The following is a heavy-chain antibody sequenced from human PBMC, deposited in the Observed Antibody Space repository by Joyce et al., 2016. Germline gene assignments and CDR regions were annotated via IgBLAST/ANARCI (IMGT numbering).Heavy chain of an antibody. V-gene: IGHV4-34*01. CDR3: ARSQWLAPLMY. CDR2: INNSGVT. J-gene: IGHJ4*02. CDR1: GGPFRGFF. Sequence: QVQLQQWGAGLLKPSETLSLPCAVSGGPFRGFFWTWVRQAPGTGLEWIGDINNSGVTNYNPSLKTRVTFSVDTSKNQVSLKLTSLSAADTAVYYCARSQWLAPLMYWGQGTPVTVSS. D-gene: IGHD6-19*01.